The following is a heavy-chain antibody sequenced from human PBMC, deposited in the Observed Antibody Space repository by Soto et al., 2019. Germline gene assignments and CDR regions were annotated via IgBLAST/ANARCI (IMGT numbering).Heavy chain of an antibody. J-gene: IGHJ5*02. V-gene: IGHV4-34*01. CDR3: ARHLFGPPRENVVPAAMLISWFDP. CDR1: GGSFSGYY. D-gene: IGHD2-2*01. Sequence: NPSETLSLTCAVYGGSFSGYYWSWIRQPPGKGLEWIGEINHSGSTNYNPSLKSRVTISVDTSKNQFSLKLSSVTAADTAVYYCARHLFGPPRENVVPAAMLISWFDPWGQGTLVTVSS. CDR2: INHSGST.